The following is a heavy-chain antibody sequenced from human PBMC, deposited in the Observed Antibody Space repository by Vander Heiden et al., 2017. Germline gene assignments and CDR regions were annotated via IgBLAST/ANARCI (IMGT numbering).Heavy chain of an antibody. J-gene: IGHJ5*02. V-gene: IGHV3-49*05. D-gene: IGHD3-9*01. Sequence: EVQLVESGGGLVKPGRSLRLSCTASGFTFGDYAMSWFRQAPGKGLEWVGFIRSKAYGGTTEYAASVKGRFTISRDDSKSIAYLQMNSLKTEDTAVYYCTRDFPSGYDILTGYPDPWGQGTLVTVSS. CDR3: TRDFPSGYDILTGYPDP. CDR2: IRSKAYGGTT. CDR1: GFTFGDYA.